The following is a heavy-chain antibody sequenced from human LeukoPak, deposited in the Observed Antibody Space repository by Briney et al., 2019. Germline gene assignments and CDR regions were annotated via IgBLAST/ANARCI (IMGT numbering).Heavy chain of an antibody. CDR2: INHSGST. Sequence: ETSETLSLTCAVYGGSFSGYYWSWIRQPPGKGLEWIGEINHSGSTNYNPSLKSRVTISVDTSKNQFSLKLSSVTAADTAVYYCAREPYDILTGYYSYAFDIWGQGTMVTVSS. J-gene: IGHJ3*02. V-gene: IGHV4-34*01. D-gene: IGHD3-9*01. CDR3: AREPYDILTGYYSYAFDI. CDR1: GGSFSGYY.